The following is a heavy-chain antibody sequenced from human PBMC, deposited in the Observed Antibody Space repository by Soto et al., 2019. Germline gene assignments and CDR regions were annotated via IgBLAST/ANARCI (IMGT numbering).Heavy chain of an antibody. V-gene: IGHV3-9*01. CDR2: ISWNSGSI. D-gene: IGHD2-15*01. CDR3: AKEKSRGVQDIYSSGFLHV. CDR1: GFTLDDYA. Sequence: GGSLRLSCSASGFTLDDYAMHWVRQAPGKGLEWVSGISWNSGSIGYADSVKGRFTISRDNAKNSLYLQMNSLRAEDTALYYCAKEKSRGVQDIYSSGFLHVCGQG. J-gene: IGHJ6*02.